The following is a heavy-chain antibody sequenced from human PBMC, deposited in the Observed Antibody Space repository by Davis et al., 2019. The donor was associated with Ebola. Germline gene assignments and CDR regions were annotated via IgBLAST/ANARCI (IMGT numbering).Heavy chain of an antibody. CDR3: ATGDYYYYGMDV. CDR1: GFTFSSYS. CDR2: IYSGGST. Sequence: GGSLRLSCAASGFTFSSYSMNWVRQAPGKGLEWVSVIYSGGSTYYADSVKGRFTISRDNSKNTLYLQMNSLRAEDTAVYYCATGDYYYYGMDVWGKGTTVTVSS. J-gene: IGHJ6*04. V-gene: IGHV3-53*01.